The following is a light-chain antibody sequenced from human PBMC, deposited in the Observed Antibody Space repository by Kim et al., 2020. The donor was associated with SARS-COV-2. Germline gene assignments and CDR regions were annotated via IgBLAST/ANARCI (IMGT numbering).Light chain of an antibody. CDR1: QSGCGNC. CDR2: SGS. V-gene: IGKV3-20*01. J-gene: IGKJ2*01. CDR3: QQYGTAPPYT. Sequence: SPGETATLSRRARQSGCGNCVAWYQQKPGQAPRLLIYSGSSRATGVPERFSGSGSGTEFILSISRLEPEDFAMYYCQQYGTAPPYTFGQGTKLEI.